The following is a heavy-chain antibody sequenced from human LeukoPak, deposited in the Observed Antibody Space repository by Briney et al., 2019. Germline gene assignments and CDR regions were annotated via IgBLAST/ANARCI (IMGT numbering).Heavy chain of an antibody. V-gene: IGHV3-13*04. CDR2: IGIAGDT. Sequence: GGSLRLSCAASGFTFTNYDMHWVRQVTGKGLEWVSAIGIAGDTYYPGSVRGRFTISRENAKNSLHLQMNSLRDGDTAVYYCVRGGSGWYYFDYWGQGTLVTVSS. CDR1: GFTFTNYD. CDR3: VRGGSGWYYFDY. D-gene: IGHD6-19*01. J-gene: IGHJ4*02.